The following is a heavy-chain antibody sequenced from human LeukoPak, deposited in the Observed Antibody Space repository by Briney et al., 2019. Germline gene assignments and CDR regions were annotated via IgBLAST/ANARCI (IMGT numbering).Heavy chain of an antibody. J-gene: IGHJ5*02. D-gene: IGHD1-14*01. CDR1: GDSVSSNSAT. CDR2: TYYRSKWSS. V-gene: IGHV6-1*01. CDR3: ARAESLTGQNWFDP. Sequence: SQTLSLTCVISGDSVSSNSATWNWIRQSPSRGFEWLGRTYYRSKWSSDYAVSVRSRITIDPDTSKNQSSLHLNSVSPEDTAIYYCARAESLTGQNWFDPWGQGTLVTVSS.